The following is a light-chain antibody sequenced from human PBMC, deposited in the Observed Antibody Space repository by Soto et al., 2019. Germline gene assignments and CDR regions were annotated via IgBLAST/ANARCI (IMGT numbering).Light chain of an antibody. CDR3: QQYGNLPPYT. Sequence: DIQMTQSPSSLSASVGDRVTITCQASQDISDYLNWYQQKPGKAPKLLIYDASNLETGVPPRFSGSGSGTYYTLTISSLQPEDIATYYCQQYGNLPPYTFGQGTKLEIK. CDR1: QDISDY. CDR2: DAS. J-gene: IGKJ2*01. V-gene: IGKV1-33*01.